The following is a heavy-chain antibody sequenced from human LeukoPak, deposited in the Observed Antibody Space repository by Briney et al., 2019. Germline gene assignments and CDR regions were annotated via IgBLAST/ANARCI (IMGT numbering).Heavy chain of an antibody. CDR3: ARVPCSGGSCSSPWNYYMDV. D-gene: IGHD2-15*01. Sequence: GASVKVSCKASGYTFTGYYMHWVRQAPGQGLEWMGWINPNSGGTNYAQKFQGRVTMTRDTSISTAYMELSRLRSDDTAVYYCARVPCSGGSCSSPWNYYMDVWGKGTTVTVSS. J-gene: IGHJ6*03. CDR1: GYTFTGYY. V-gene: IGHV1-2*02. CDR2: INPNSGGT.